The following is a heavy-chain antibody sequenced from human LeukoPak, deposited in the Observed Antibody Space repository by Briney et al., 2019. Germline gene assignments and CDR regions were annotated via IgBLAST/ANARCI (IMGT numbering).Heavy chain of an antibody. CDR1: GFTFSSYG. Sequence: GGSLRLSCAASGFTFSSYGMSWVRQAPGKGLVWVSRINSDGINTSYADSVKGRFTISRDNAKNTLNLQMNSLRVEDTAIYFCAGAYSTYDPFDYWGQGILVTVSS. CDR3: AGAYSTYDPFDY. D-gene: IGHD5-12*01. CDR2: INSDGINT. J-gene: IGHJ4*02. V-gene: IGHV3-74*01.